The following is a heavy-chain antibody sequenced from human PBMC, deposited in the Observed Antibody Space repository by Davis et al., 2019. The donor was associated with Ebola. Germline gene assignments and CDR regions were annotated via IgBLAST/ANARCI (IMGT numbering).Heavy chain of an antibody. J-gene: IGHJ4*02. V-gene: IGHV4-59*12. CDR3: ARGSDSYGYLRSTLLFDY. Sequence: MPSETLSLTCTVSGGSISSYYWSWIRQPPGKGLEWIGYIYYSGSTNYNPSLKSRVTISVDTSKNQFSLKLSSVTAADTAVYYCARGSDSYGYLRSTLLFDYWGQGTLVTVSS. D-gene: IGHD5-18*01. CDR2: IYYSGST. CDR1: GGSISSYY.